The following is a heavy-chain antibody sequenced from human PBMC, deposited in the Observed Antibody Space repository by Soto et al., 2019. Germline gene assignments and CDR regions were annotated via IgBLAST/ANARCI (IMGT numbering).Heavy chain of an antibody. Sequence: TFGRAAIHWARQAPGKGLEWVAVIWYDGSNKYYADSVKGRFTISRDNSKNTLYPQMNSLRDEDTGVYYCGRHQGFTSRLSYWRRGT. CDR3: GRHQGFTSRLSY. CDR1: TFGRAA. V-gene: IGHV3-33*01. J-gene: IGHJ4*02. CDR2: IWYDGSNK. D-gene: IGHD1-1*01.